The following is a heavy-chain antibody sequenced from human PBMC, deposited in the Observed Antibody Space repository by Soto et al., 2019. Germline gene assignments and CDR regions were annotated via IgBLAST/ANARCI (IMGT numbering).Heavy chain of an antibody. Sequence: QEQLVESGGGVVKPGGSLRLSCTASGFSFSDYYMSWIRQAPGKGLECIAYISSSGNSIYYADSVKGLFTVSRDNFKNPLHRHMNTLTDEDTAMYYCVRDGAYGGTNNWFGTWGKGTRVSVAA. CDR3: VRDGAYGGTNNWFGT. CDR1: GFSFSDYY. D-gene: IGHD1-7*01. V-gene: IGHV3-11*01. CDR2: ISSSGNSI. J-gene: IGHJ5*02.